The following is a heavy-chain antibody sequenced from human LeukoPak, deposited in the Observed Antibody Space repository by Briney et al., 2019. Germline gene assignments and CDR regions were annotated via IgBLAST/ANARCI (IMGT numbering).Heavy chain of an antibody. D-gene: IGHD4-17*01. CDR1: GYTFTGYY. CDR3: ARDRSNDYGDYVGWFDP. J-gene: IGHJ5*02. Sequence: AASVKVSCKASGYTFTGYYMHWVRQAPGQGLEWMGRIIPIFGTANYAQKFQGRVTITTDESTSTAYMELSSLRSEDTAVYYCARDRSNDYGDYVGWFDPWGQGTLVTVSS. CDR2: IIPIFGTA. V-gene: IGHV1-69*05.